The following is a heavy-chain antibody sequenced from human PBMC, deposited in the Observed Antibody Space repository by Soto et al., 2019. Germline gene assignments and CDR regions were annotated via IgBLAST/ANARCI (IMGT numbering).Heavy chain of an antibody. D-gene: IGHD3-3*01. J-gene: IGHJ6*03. CDR1: GGSISSGGYY. CDR2: IYYSGST. Sequence: PSETLSLTCTVSGGSISSGGYYWSWIRQHPGKGLEWIGYIYYSGSTYYNPSLKSRVTISVDTSKNQFSLKLSSVTAADTAVYYCARAPGSRYDFWSCPPNYYYYYMDGWGKGTTVTLSS. V-gene: IGHV4-31*03. CDR3: ARAPGSRYDFWSCPPNYYYYYMDG.